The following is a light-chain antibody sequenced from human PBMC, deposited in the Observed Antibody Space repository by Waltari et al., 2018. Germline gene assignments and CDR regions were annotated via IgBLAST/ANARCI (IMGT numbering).Light chain of an antibody. J-gene: IGKJ4*01. CDR2: DAS. CDR3: QQRSRWPLT. V-gene: IGKV3-11*01. CDR1: QSIDIY. Sequence: EIVLTQSPATLSLSPGESATLSCRASQSIDIYLAWYQQRPGQAPRLLISDASYRGIPARFRGSGSGTDFTLTISSLEPEDFAVYSCQQRSRWPLTFGGGTKVEL.